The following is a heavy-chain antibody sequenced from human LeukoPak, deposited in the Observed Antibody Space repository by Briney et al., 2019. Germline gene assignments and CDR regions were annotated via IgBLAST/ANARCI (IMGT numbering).Heavy chain of an antibody. CDR1: GGSISSYY. V-gene: IGHV4-59*12. Sequence: PSETLSLTCTVSGGSISSYYWSWIRQPPGKGLEWIGYTYYSGSTNYNPSLKSRVTISVATSKNQFSLKLSSGTAADTAVCYCARGRGFLRAYYFDYWGQGTLVTVSS. CDR3: ARGRGFLRAYYFDY. D-gene: IGHD2/OR15-2a*01. CDR2: TYYSGST. J-gene: IGHJ4*02.